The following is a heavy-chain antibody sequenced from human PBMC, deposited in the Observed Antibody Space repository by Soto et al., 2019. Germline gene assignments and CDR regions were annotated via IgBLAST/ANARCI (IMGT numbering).Heavy chain of an antibody. V-gene: IGHV1-69*13. CDR3: AREGPHSGSYRAFDI. J-gene: IGHJ3*02. CDR1: GGTFSSYS. Sequence: ASVKVSCKASGGTFSSYSIRWVRQAPGQGLEWMGGIIPIFGTANYAQKFQGRVTITVDESTSTAYMELSSLSSEDTAVYYCAREGPHSGSYRAFDIWGQGTMVTVSS. CDR2: IIPIFGTA. D-gene: IGHD1-26*01.